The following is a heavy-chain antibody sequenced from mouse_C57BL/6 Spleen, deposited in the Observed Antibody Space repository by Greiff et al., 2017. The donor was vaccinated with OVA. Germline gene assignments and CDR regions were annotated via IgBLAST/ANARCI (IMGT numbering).Heavy chain of an antibody. CDR3: ARFPYDYDWYCDV. CDR2: INPNNGGT. CDR1: GYTFTDYY. J-gene: IGHJ1*03. Sequence: VQLQQSGPELVKPGASVKISCKASGYTFTDYYMNWVKQSHGKSLEWIGDINPNNGGTSYNQKFKGKATLTVDKSSSTAYMELRSLTSEDSAVYYCARFPYDYDWYCDVWGTGTTVTVSS. D-gene: IGHD2-4*01. V-gene: IGHV1-26*01.